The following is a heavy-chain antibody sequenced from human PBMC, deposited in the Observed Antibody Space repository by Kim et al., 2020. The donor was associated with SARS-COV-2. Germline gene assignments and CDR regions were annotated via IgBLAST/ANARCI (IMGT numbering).Heavy chain of an antibody. CDR3: ATAPGLELRGWFDP. J-gene: IGHJ5*02. D-gene: IGHD1-7*01. Sequence: AQKFKGRVTMTEETATDTAYMELSSLRSEDTAVYYCATAPGLELRGWFDPWGQGALVTVSS. V-gene: IGHV1-24*01.